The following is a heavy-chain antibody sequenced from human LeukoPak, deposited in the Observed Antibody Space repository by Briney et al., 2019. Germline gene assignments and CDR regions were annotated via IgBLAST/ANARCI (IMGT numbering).Heavy chain of an antibody. V-gene: IGHV3-9*01. CDR3: TSIAAPLGFEF. Sequence: GGSLRLSCAASGFTFGDYAMHWVRHAPGKGLEWVSGISWDSGSVGYADSVKGRFTISRDNAKNSLYLQMNSLRAEDTALYYCTSIAAPLGFEFWGQGTLVTVSS. CDR2: ISWDSGSV. CDR1: GFTFGDYA. J-gene: IGHJ4*02. D-gene: IGHD6-6*01.